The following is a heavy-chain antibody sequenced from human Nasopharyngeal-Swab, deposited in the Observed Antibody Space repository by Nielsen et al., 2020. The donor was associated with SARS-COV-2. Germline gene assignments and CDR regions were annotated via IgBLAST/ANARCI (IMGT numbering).Heavy chain of an antibody. CDR3: AKDRITMIVEPDY. CDR2: INSDGSST. Sequence: WIRQPPGKGLVWVSRINSDGSSTSYADSVKGRFTISRVNSKNTLYLQMNSLRAEDTAVYYCAKDRITMIVEPDYWGQGTLVTVSS. J-gene: IGHJ4*02. V-gene: IGHV3-74*01. D-gene: IGHD3-22*01.